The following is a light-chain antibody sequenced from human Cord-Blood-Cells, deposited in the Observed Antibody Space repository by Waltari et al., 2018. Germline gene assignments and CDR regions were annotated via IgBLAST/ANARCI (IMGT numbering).Light chain of an antibody. CDR1: SSDVGSYNL. CDR3: SSYTSSSTWV. CDR2: DVS. V-gene: IGLV2-14*02. Sequence: QSALTQPASVSGSPGQSITIPCTGTSSDVGSYNLVSWYQQHPGKAPKLMIYDVSKRPSGVSNRFSGSKSGNTASLTISGLQAEDEADYYCSSYTSSSTWVFGGGTKLTVL. J-gene: IGLJ3*02.